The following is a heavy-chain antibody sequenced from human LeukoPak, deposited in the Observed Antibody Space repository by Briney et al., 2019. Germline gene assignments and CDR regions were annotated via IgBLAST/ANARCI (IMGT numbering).Heavy chain of an antibody. Sequence: GRSLRLSCAASGFTFSSYAMHWVRQAPGKGLEWVAVISYDGSNKYYADSVKGRFTISRDNAKNSLYLQMNSLRAEDTAVYYCAKEWWDCSSTSCRPGDAFDIWGQGTMVTVSS. CDR2: ISYDGSNK. CDR1: GFTFSSYA. J-gene: IGHJ3*02. D-gene: IGHD2-2*01. V-gene: IGHV3-30-3*01. CDR3: AKEWWDCSSTSCRPGDAFDI.